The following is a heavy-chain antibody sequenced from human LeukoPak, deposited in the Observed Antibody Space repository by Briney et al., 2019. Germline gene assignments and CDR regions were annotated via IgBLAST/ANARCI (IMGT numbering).Heavy chain of an antibody. CDR1: GFTFSTYA. CDR2: ISSSGTYI. V-gene: IGHV3-21*01. J-gene: IGHJ3*02. Sequence: PGGSLRLSCAASGFTFSTYAMNWVRQAPGKGLEWGSSISSSGTYIYYADSVKGRFTISRDNAKNSLYLQMNSLRAEDTAVYYCARGGATVVSDDTFDIWGQGTMVTVSS. D-gene: IGHD4-23*01. CDR3: ARGGATVVSDDTFDI.